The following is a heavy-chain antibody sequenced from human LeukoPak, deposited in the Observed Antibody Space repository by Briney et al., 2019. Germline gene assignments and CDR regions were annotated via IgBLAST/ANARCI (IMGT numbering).Heavy chain of an antibody. D-gene: IGHD1-1*01. CDR1: GYTSTSYG. CDR3: ARESHETREDY. Sequence: GASVKVSCKASGYTSTSYGISWVRQAPGQGLEWMGWTSANNGDTDYPPKLQDRVTVTTGTYTSTAYMELRSLRSDDTAMYYCARESHETREDYWGQGTLVTVSS. V-gene: IGHV1-18*01. CDR2: TSANNGDT. J-gene: IGHJ4*02.